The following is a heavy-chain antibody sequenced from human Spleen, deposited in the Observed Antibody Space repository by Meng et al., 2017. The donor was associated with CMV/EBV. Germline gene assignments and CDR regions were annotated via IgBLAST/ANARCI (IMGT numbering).Heavy chain of an antibody. Sequence: GESLKISCAASGFTVSSNYISWVRQAPGKGLEWVSVIHTAGSADYADSVRDRFTIFRDNSKNTLYLQMNSLRAEDTAVYYCAKDVTLTGVVRYYGMDVWGQGTLVTVSS. V-gene: IGHV3-53*01. J-gene: IGHJ6*02. CDR1: GFTVSSNY. CDR3: AKDVTLTGVVRYYGMDV. D-gene: IGHD3-3*01. CDR2: IHTAGSA.